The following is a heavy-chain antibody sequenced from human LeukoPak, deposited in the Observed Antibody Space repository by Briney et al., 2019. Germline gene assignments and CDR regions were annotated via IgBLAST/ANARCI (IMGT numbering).Heavy chain of an antibody. J-gene: IGHJ4*02. V-gene: IGHV3-74*01. Sequence: GGSLRLSCAASGFSLSSYWMHWVRQAPGKGLGWVSRINSDGSSTSYADSVKGRFTISRDNAKNTVYLQMNSLRAEDTAVYYCAKSGYNRFDYWGQGTLVTVSS. D-gene: IGHD5-24*01. CDR3: AKSGYNRFDY. CDR2: INSDGSST. CDR1: GFSLSSYW.